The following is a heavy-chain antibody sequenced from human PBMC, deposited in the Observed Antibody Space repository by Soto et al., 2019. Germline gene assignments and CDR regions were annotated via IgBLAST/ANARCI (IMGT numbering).Heavy chain of an antibody. Sequence: SETLSLTCVGYGGSFSGYFWSWIRQPRGKGLEWLGEINHSGSTNCNPSLKSRVTISIDTSKNQFSLKLSSVTAADTTVYYCARGGIAARILDYWGPGTLVTVSS. CDR3: ARGGIAARILDY. CDR1: GGSFSGYF. V-gene: IGHV4-34*01. J-gene: IGHJ4*02. D-gene: IGHD6-6*01. CDR2: INHSGST.